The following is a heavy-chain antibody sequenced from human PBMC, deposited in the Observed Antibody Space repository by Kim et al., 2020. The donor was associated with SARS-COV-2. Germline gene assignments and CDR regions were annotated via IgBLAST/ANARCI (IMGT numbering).Heavy chain of an antibody. J-gene: IGHJ5*02. Sequence: GTNYAQKFQGRVTMTRDMSISTAYMELSRLRSDDTAVYYCARDPDNSFDPWGQGTLVTVSS. CDR3: ARDPDNSFDP. CDR2: GT. V-gene: IGHV1-2*02.